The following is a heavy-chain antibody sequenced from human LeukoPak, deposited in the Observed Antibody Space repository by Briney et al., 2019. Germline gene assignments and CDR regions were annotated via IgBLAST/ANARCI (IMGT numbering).Heavy chain of an antibody. Sequence: GGSLRLACAASGFTFSSYGMHWVRQAPGKGREWVAFIRYDGSNKYYADYVKGRFTISRDNSKNTLYLQMNSLRAEDTAVYYCARYYYGDLPREYYFDYWGQGTLVTVSS. V-gene: IGHV3-30*02. D-gene: IGHD4-17*01. CDR1: GFTFSSYG. CDR3: ARYYYGDLPREYYFDY. J-gene: IGHJ4*02. CDR2: IRYDGSNK.